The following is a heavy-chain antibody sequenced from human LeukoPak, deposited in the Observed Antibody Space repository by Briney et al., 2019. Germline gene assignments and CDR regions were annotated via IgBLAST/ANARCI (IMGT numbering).Heavy chain of an antibody. V-gene: IGHV3-23*01. D-gene: IGHD3-10*01. CDR1: GFTFSGYA. CDR3: AKRPGGAIDEY. J-gene: IGHJ4*02. CDR2: ISGSGGST. Sequence: GESLKISCAASGFTFSGYAMSWVRQAPGKGLEWVSGISGSGGSTYYADSVKGRFTISRDNSKNTLYLQMNSLRAEDTAVYYCAKRPGGAIDEYWGQGTLVTVSS.